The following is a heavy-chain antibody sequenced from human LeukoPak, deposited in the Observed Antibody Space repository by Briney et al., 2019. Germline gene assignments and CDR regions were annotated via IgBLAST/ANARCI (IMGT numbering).Heavy chain of an antibody. V-gene: IGHV1-18*01. CDR2: ISAYNGNT. CDR1: GYTFTSYG. D-gene: IGHD1-26*01. J-gene: IGHJ4*02. CDR3: ARGRIVGATSYYFDY. Sequence: ASVKVSCKASGYTFTSYGISWVRQAPGQGLEWMGWISAYNGNTNYAQKLQGRVTMTTDTSTSTAYMELRSLRSDDTAVYYCARGRIVGATSYYFDYWGQGTLVTVSS.